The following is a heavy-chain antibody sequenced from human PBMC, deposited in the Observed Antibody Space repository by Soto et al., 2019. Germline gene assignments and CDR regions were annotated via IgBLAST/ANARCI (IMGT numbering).Heavy chain of an antibody. Sequence: VASVKVSCKASGGTFGSYAISWVRQAPGQGLEWMGGIIPIFGTANYAQKFQGRVTITADKSTSTAYMELSSLRSEDTAVYYCARVRGRLELWQGWHYYYGMDVWGQGTTVTVSS. CDR3: ARVRGRLELWQGWHYYYGMDV. CDR2: IIPIFGTA. V-gene: IGHV1-69*06. J-gene: IGHJ6*02. D-gene: IGHD1-7*01. CDR1: GGTFGSYA.